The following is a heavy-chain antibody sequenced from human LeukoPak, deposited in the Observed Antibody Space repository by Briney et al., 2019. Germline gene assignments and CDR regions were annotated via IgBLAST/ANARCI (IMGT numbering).Heavy chain of an antibody. CDR3: ARDRAKANYDFWSGYLVGMCMDV. V-gene: IGHV4-30-4*08. J-gene: IGHJ6*03. Sequence: SETLSLTCAVSGGSISSGDYYWGWIRQPPGKGLEWIGYIYYSGSTYYNPSLKSRITISVNTSKNLSSLKLSSVTAADTAVYYCARDRAKANYDFWSGYLVGMCMDVWGKGTTVTVSS. D-gene: IGHD3-3*01. CDR2: IYYSGST. CDR1: GGSISSGDYY.